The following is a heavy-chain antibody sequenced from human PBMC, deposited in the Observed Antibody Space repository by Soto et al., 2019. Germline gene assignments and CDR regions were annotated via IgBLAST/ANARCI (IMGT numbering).Heavy chain of an antibody. CDR3: AKDYYYDSSGYPWAFDI. D-gene: IGHD3-22*01. J-gene: IGHJ3*02. V-gene: IGHV3-30*18. CDR1: GFTFSSYG. Sequence: SLRLSCAASGFTFSSYGMHWVRQAPGKGLEWVAVISYDGSNKYYADSVKGRFTISRDNSKNTLYLQMNSLRAEDTAVYYCAKDYYYDSSGYPWAFDIWGQGTMVTVSS. CDR2: ISYDGSNK.